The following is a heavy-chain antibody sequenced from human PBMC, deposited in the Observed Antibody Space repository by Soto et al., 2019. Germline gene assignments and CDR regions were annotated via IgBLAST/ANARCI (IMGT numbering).Heavy chain of an antibody. CDR1: GYSFTSYW. Sequence: GESLKISCKGSGYSFTSYWIGWVRQMPGKGLEWMGIIYPGDSDTRYSPSFQGQVTISADKSISTAYLQWSSLKASDTAMYYCAIRHPGDYDLFAEYFQHWGQGTLVTVSS. CDR3: AIRHPGDYDLFAEYFQH. CDR2: IYPGDSDT. V-gene: IGHV5-51*01. J-gene: IGHJ1*01. D-gene: IGHD4-17*01.